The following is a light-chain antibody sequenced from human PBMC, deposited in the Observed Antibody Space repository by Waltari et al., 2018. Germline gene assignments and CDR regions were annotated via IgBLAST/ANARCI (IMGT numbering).Light chain of an antibody. J-gene: IGKJ1*01. Sequence: DIQMTQSPSTLSASVGDRVTVTCRASQSLTGSLAWFQQKPGKVPELLIYRVSTLKKGVPSRFSGSGSGTEFTLTISSLQPDDFATYYCQQYMTYPWTFGPGTKVEI. CDR2: RVS. V-gene: IGKV1-5*03. CDR3: QQYMTYPWT. CDR1: QSLTGS.